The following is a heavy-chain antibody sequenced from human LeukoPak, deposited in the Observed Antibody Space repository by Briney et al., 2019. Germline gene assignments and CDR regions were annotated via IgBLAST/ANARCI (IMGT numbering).Heavy chain of an antibody. D-gene: IGHD5-18*01. CDR3: ARGVDTAMVPSFDY. CDR1: GDSISNSHW. CDR2: IYLTGDT. V-gene: IGHV4-4*02. Sequence: SGTLSLTCAVSGDSISNSHWWSWVRQPPGKGLEWIGVIYLTGDTDYNPSLKSRVTISIDKSKNQFSLKLTYVTAADTAVYYCARGVDTAMVPSFDYWGQGTLVTVSS. J-gene: IGHJ4*02.